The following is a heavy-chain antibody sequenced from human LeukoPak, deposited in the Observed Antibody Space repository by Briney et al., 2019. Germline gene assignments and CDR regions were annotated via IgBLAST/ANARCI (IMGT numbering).Heavy chain of an antibody. D-gene: IGHD1-14*01. V-gene: IGHV3-11*06. J-gene: IGHJ4*02. CDR2: ISTSSSYI. CDR3: ARGTLNIPGEHGAFDY. Sequence: GGSLRLSCAASGFTFSDYYMSWIRQAPGKGLEWVSSISTSSSYIHYADSVKGRFTISRDNAKNSLYLQMNSLRAEDTAVYYCARGTLNIPGEHGAFDYWGQGTLVTVSS. CDR1: GFTFSDYY.